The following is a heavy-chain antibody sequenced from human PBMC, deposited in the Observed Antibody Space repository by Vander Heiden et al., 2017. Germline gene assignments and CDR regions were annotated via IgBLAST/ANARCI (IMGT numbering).Heavy chain of an antibody. CDR3: ARSFTIFGVVIRVGAFDI. V-gene: IGHV1-46*01. CDR2: INPSGGST. CDR1: GYTFTSYY. Sequence: QVQLVQSGAEVKKPGASVKVSCKASGYTFTSYYMHWVRQAPGQGLEWMGIINPSGGSTSYAQKFQGRVTMTRDTSTSTVYMELSSLRSEDTAVYYCARSFTIFGVVIRVGAFDIWGQGTMGTVAS. D-gene: IGHD3-3*01. J-gene: IGHJ3*02.